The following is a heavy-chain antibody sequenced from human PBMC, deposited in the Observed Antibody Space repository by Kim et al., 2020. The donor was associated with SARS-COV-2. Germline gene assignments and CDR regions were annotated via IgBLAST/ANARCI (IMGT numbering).Heavy chain of an antibody. CDR2: IYYSGST. CDR3: ARDGGSYSSSWFFYYGMDV. D-gene: IGHD6-13*01. Sequence: SETLSLTCTVSGGSISSYYWSWIRQPPGKGLEWIGYIYYSGSTNYNPSLKSRVTISVDTSKNQFSLKLSSVTAADTAVYYCARDGGSYSSSWFFYYGMDVWGQGTTVTVSS. V-gene: IGHV4-59*01. CDR1: GGSISSYY. J-gene: IGHJ6*02.